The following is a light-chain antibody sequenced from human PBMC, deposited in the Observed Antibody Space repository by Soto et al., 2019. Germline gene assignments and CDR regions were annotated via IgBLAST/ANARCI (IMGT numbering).Light chain of an antibody. V-gene: IGLV1-44*01. Sequence: QSVLTQPPSASGTPGQRLTISCSGSSSNIGSNTVNWYQQFPGSAPKLLIYSTNQRPSGVSDRFSGSKSGTSGSLAISGLQSEDEADYYCAAWDDTLNGYNYVFGTGTKVTVL. CDR3: AAWDDTLNGYNYV. CDR1: SSNIGSNT. CDR2: STN. J-gene: IGLJ1*01.